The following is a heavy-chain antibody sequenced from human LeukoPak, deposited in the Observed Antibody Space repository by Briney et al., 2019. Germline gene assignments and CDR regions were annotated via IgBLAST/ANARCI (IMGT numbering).Heavy chain of an antibody. CDR2: INPNSGGT. Sequence: GASVKVSCKASAYTFTGYYMHWVRQAPGQGLEWMGWINPNSGGTNYAQKFQGRVTMTRDTSISTAYMELSRLRSDDTAVYYCARVRSYCTNGVCYWDLDYWGQGTLVTVSS. J-gene: IGHJ4*02. CDR3: ARVRSYCTNGVCYWDLDY. CDR1: AYTFTGYY. V-gene: IGHV1-2*02. D-gene: IGHD2-8*01.